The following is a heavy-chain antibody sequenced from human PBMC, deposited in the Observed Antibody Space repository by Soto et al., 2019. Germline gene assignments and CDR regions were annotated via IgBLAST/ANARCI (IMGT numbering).Heavy chain of an antibody. Sequence: QVQLVESGGGVVQPGRSLRLSCAASGFTFSSYGMHWVRQAPGKGLEWVAVIWYDGSNKYYADSVKGRFTISRDNSKNTLYLQMNSLRAEDTAVYYCARDRDGYYYYMDVWGKGTTVTVSS. D-gene: IGHD3-10*01. V-gene: IGHV3-33*01. CDR2: IWYDGSNK. CDR3: ARDRDGYYYYMDV. CDR1: GFTFSSYG. J-gene: IGHJ6*03.